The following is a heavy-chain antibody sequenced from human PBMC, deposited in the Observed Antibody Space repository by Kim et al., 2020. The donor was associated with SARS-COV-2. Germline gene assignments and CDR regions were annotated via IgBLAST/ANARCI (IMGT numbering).Heavy chain of an antibody. CDR1: GFTFNSYT. V-gene: IGHV3-23*01. CDR2: IRQSGGNT. J-gene: IGHJ1*01. D-gene: IGHD6-19*01. Sequence: GGSLRLSCAASGFTFNSYTMSWVRQAPGKGLEWVSGIRQSGGNTDYADSVKGRFSISRDKSKNSLYLQMNRLRAEDTAFYYCAKVTSGSSGWFDYFQRWGQGTLVTVSS. CDR3: AKVTSGSSGWFDYFQR.